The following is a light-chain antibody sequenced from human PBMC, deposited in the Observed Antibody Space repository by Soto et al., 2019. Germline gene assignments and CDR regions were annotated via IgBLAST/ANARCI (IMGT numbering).Light chain of an antibody. CDR2: GAS. CDR1: QNVNSS. Sequence: EIVMTQSPATLSVSPGERATLSYRASQNVNSSLAWYQQKPGQAPRLLIYGASTRATGIPLRFSGSGSGTEFTLTISSLQSEDFALYHCQQYNNRPWTFGQGTKVEIK. CDR3: QQYNNRPWT. J-gene: IGKJ1*01. V-gene: IGKV3-15*01.